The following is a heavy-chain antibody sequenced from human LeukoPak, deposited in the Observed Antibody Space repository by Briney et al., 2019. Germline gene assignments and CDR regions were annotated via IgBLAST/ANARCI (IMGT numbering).Heavy chain of an antibody. CDR2: FDPEEGET. CDR1: GYTFASYD. D-gene: IGHD6-19*01. J-gene: IGHJ4*02. V-gene: IGHV1-24*01. CDR3: ATGPGSRSRGLSSHFDY. Sequence: ASVKVSCKASGYTFASYDINWVRQATGKGLEWMGGFDPEEGETLYAQNFQGRVTMTEDTSTDTAYMELSSLRSEDTAMYYCATGPGSRSRGLSSHFDYWGQGTLVTVSS.